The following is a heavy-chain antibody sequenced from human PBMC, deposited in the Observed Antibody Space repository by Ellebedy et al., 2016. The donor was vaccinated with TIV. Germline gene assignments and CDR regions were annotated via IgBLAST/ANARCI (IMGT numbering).Heavy chain of an antibody. CDR1: GFTFSSYG. CDR2: IWYDGSNK. CDR3: ARCLSGLELPPGV. Sequence: GGSLRLXXAASGFTFSSYGMHWVRQAPGKGLEWVAVIWYDGSNKYYADSVKGRFTISRDNSKNTLYLQMNSLRAEDTAVYYCARCLSGLELPPGVWGKGTTVTVSS. V-gene: IGHV3-33*01. J-gene: IGHJ6*04. D-gene: IGHD1-7*01.